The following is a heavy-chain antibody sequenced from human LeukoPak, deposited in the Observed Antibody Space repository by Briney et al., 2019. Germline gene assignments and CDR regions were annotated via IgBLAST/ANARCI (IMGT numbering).Heavy chain of an antibody. D-gene: IGHD5/OR15-5a*01. CDR3: ESDPTEGPFLRPSWFDP. J-gene: IGHJ5*02. Sequence: SVKVSSKPSVGTFSSYASSWVRQAPGQGLEWMGSIIPILVIADYAQKFQGRVTITACKSKSTAYMELSRMRSEDTAVYSCESDPTEGPFLRPSWFDPWGQGTLVTVSS. CDR2: IIPILVIA. V-gene: IGHV1-69*04. CDR1: VGTFSSYA.